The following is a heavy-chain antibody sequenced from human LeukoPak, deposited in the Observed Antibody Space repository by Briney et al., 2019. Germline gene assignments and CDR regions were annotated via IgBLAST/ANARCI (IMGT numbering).Heavy chain of an antibody. Sequence: GASVKVSCKASGYTFTSYDINWVRQATGQGLEWMGWMNPNSGNTGYAQKFQGRVTMTRNTSISTAYMELSSLRSEDTAVYYCARSPSPGPYSSSLGFFYYYYYYMDVWGKGTTVTISS. CDR1: GYTFTSYD. V-gene: IGHV1-8*01. D-gene: IGHD6-13*01. CDR2: MNPNSGNT. CDR3: ARSPSPGPYSSSLGFFYYYYYYMDV. J-gene: IGHJ6*03.